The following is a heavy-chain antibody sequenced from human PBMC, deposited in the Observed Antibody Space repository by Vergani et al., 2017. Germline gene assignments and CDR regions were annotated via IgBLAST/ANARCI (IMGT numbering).Heavy chain of an antibody. D-gene: IGHD3-9*01. CDR3: VKCRYFDWLPLDY. CDR1: GFTFSSYA. V-gene: IGHV3-64D*06. CDR2: ISSNGGST. J-gene: IGHJ4*02. Sequence: EVQLVESGGGLVQPGGSLRLSCSASGFTFSSYAMHWVRQAPGKGLEYVSAISSNGGSTYYADSVKGRFTISRDNSKNTLYLQMSSLRAEDTAVYYCVKCRYFDWLPLDYWGQGTLVTVSS.